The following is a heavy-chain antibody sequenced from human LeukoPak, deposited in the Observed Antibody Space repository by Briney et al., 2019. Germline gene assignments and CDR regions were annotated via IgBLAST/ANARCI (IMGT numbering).Heavy chain of an antibody. CDR2: VYYSGST. V-gene: IGHV4-39*01. CDR1: GGSISSSSYY. D-gene: IGHD2-2*01. CDR3: ARLLVVEGFDF. Sequence: SETLSLTCTVSGGSISSSSYYCGWIRQPPGKGLEWIGSVYYSGSTYYNPSLKSRVTISIDTSKNQFSLKVSSVTATDTAVYYCARLLVVEGFDFWGQGTLVTVSS. J-gene: IGHJ4*02.